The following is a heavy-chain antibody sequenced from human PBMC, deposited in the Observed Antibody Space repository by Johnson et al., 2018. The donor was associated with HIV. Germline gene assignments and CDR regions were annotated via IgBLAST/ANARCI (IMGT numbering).Heavy chain of an antibody. V-gene: IGHV3-30*03. Sequence: QVQLVESGGGVVQPGRSLRLSCAASGFTFSSYGMHWVRQAPGKGLEWVAVISYDGSNKYYADSVKGRFTISRDNSKNTLYLQMNSLRDEDTAVYYCARERPGSGYDWGDAFDIWGQGTMVTVSS. CDR1: GFTFSSYG. CDR2: ISYDGSNK. CDR3: ARERPGSGYDWGDAFDI. D-gene: IGHD5-12*01. J-gene: IGHJ3*02.